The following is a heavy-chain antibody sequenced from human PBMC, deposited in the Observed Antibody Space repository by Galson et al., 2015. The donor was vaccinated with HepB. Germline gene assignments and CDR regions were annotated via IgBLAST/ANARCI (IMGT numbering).Heavy chain of an antibody. CDR1: GFTFGNYA. D-gene: IGHD4-11*01. CDR3: ASDYSNYGTFDY. V-gene: IGHV3-30-3*01. J-gene: IGHJ4*02. Sequence: SLRLSCAASGFTFGNYAMHWVRQAPGKGLEWVAFILYDAGSRSYADSVKGRFTISRDNYRNTLYLQMHSLRAEDTGVYYCASDYSNYGTFDYWGQGTLVTVSS. CDR2: ILYDAGSR.